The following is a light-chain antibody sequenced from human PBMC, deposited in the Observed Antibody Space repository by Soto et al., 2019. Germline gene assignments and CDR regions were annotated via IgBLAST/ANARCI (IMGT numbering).Light chain of an antibody. CDR2: DSS. CDR3: QQLSHYPYT. CDR1: YDISSS. V-gene: IGKV1-9*01. Sequence: DIQLTQSPSFLYASVEDRVTISCRASYDISSSLAWYQQEPGKPPKLLIYDSSTLQTGVPLRFTGSGSGRKFTLTISGLQFGDFATYFCQQLSHYPYTFGQGTKLEI. J-gene: IGKJ2*01.